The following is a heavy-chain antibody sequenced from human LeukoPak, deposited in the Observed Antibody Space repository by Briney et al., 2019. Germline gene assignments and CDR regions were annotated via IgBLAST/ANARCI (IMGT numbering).Heavy chain of an antibody. V-gene: IGHV3-23*01. D-gene: IGHD2-15*01. CDR2: ISGGGGST. CDR1: GFTFSSYA. Sequence: GGSLRLSCAASGFTFSSYAMTWVRQVPGKGLEWVSAISGGGGSTYYADSVKGRFTISRDNSRNTLYLQMNSLRAEDTAVYYCARRVVYYFDYWGQGTLVTVSS. CDR3: ARRVVYYFDY. J-gene: IGHJ4*02.